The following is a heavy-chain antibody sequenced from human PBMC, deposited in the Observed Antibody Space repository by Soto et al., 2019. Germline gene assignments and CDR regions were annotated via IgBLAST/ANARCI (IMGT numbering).Heavy chain of an antibody. J-gene: IGHJ4*02. D-gene: IGHD6-19*01. Sequence: QVQLVESGGGVVQPGRSLRISCAASGFTFSLYAMHWVRQAPGKGLEWVAVISHDGSNKYYADSVKGRFTISRDNSKNTLYLQMNRLRVEDTGVYYCARDRGSSGWHVADYWGQGTLVTVSS. CDR3: ARDRGSSGWHVADY. CDR1: GFTFSLYA. CDR2: ISHDGSNK. V-gene: IGHV3-30-3*01.